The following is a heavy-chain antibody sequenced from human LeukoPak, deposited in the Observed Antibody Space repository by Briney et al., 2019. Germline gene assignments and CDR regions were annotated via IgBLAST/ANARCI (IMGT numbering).Heavy chain of an antibody. CDR1: GFTFSDYY. CDR2: ISNSGSTI. Sequence: GGSLRLSCAASGFTFSDYYMSWMRQAPGKGLEWVSYISNSGSTIHYADSVQGRFTISRDNAKNSLYLQLDSLRAEDTAVYYCARVNRHYYGSGSPHLDYWGQGTLVTVSS. CDR3: ARVNRHYYGSGSPHLDY. J-gene: IGHJ4*02. D-gene: IGHD3-10*01. V-gene: IGHV3-11*01.